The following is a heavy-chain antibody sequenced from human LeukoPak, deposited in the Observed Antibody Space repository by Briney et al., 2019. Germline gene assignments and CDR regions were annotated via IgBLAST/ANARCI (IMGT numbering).Heavy chain of an antibody. V-gene: IGHV3-48*01. CDR2: ISSSSSTI. J-gene: IGHJ6*03. Sequence: SGGSLRLSCAASGFTFSSYSMNWVRQAPGKGLEWVSYISSSSSTIYYADSVKGRFTISRDNSKNTLYLQMNSLRAEDTAVYYCARVLGFWSGYYYYYYMDVWGKGTTVTVSS. D-gene: IGHD3-3*01. CDR1: GFTFSSYS. CDR3: ARVLGFWSGYYYYYYMDV.